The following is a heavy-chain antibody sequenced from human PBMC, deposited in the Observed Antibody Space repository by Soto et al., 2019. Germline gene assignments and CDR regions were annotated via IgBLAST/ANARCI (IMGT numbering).Heavy chain of an antibody. J-gene: IGHJ4*02. Sequence: QVQLVESGGGVVQPGRSLRLSCAASGFTFSSYAMHWVRQAPGKGLEWVAVISYDGSNKYYADSVKGRFTISRDNSKNPLYLQMNSRRAADTAVYYCARDAVAYCGGDCRTFDCWGQGTLVTV. D-gene: IGHD2-21*02. CDR2: ISYDGSNK. V-gene: IGHV3-30-3*01. CDR1: GFTFSSYA. CDR3: ARDAVAYCGGDCRTFDC.